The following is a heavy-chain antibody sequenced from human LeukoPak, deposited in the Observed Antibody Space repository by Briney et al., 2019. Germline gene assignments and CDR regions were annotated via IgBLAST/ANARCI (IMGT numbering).Heavy chain of an antibody. CDR2: ISSSSRYI. CDR1: GFTFSNYS. CDR3: GREPKYSYGYN. V-gene: IGHV3-21*01. J-gene: IGHJ4*02. D-gene: IGHD5-18*01. Sequence: PGGSLRLSCAAPGFTFSNYSMNWVRQAPGKGLEWVSSISSSSRYIDYADSVKGRFTIARDNAKNSLYLQMNSLRAEDTAVYYCGREPKYSYGYNWGQGTLVTVSS.